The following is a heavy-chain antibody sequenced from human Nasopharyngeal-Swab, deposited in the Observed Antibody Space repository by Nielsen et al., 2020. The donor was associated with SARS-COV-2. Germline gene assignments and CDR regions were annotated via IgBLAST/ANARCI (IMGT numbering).Heavy chain of an antibody. J-gene: IGHJ3*02. D-gene: IGHD3-22*01. CDR3: ARGTDSLIAYHDVFDI. V-gene: IGHV1-46*01. CDR2: INPSGGST. Sequence: WVRQAPGQGLEWMGIINPSGGSTSYAQKFQGRVTMTRDTSTSTVYMELSSLRSEDTAVYYCARGTDSLIAYHDVFDIWGQGTMVTVSS.